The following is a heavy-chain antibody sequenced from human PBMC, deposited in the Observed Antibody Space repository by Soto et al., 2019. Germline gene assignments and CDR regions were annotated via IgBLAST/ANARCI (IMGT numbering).Heavy chain of an antibody. J-gene: IGHJ6*02. CDR2: ISGSGGTT. CDR3: AKDRGTSIDVHRYFHYYGMDV. V-gene: IGHV3-23*01. CDR1: GFTFSSYA. Sequence: EVQLLESGGGLGQPGGSLRLSCAASGFTFSSYAMTWVRQAPGQGLEWVASISGSGGTTNYADSVKGRFTISRDNXXNTAYXXXNXLRAEDTAVYYCAKDRGTSIDVHRYFHYYGMDVWGQGTTVTVSS. D-gene: IGHD2-2*01.